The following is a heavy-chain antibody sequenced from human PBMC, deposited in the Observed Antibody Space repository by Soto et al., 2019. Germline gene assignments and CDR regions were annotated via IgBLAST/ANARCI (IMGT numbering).Heavy chain of an antibody. CDR2: IYYSGST. D-gene: IGHD2-21*01. CDR1: GGSISSGGYY. V-gene: IGHV4-31*03. CDR3: ARVCGGDSHSGMDV. Sequence: SETLSLTCTVSGGSISSGGYYWSWIRQHPGKGLEWIGYIYYSGSTYYNPSLKSRVTISVDTSKNQFSLKLSSVTAADTAVYYCARVCGGDSHSGMDVWGKGTRVTAPS. J-gene: IGHJ6*04.